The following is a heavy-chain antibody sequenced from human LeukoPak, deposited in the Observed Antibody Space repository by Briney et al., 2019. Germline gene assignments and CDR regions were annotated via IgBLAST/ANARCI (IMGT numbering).Heavy chain of an antibody. J-gene: IGHJ4*02. D-gene: IGHD6-19*01. V-gene: IGHV3-23*01. CDR1: GFTFSSYA. Sequence: GGSLRLSCAASGFTFSSYAMSWVRQAPGKGLEWVSAISGSGGSTYYADSVKGRFTISRDNSKNTLYLQMNSLRAEDTAVYYCAKDPHRGGASGWFFDYWGQGTLVTVSS. CDR3: AKDPHRGGASGWFFDY. CDR2: ISGSGGST.